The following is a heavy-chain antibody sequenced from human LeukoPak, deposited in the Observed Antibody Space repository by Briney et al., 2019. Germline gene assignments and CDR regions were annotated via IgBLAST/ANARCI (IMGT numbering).Heavy chain of an antibody. CDR1: GGSFSGYY. D-gene: IGHD3-3*01. J-gene: IGHJ4*02. V-gene: IGHV4-34*01. CDR2: INHSGST. CDR3: AGPYDDFSSGFYGY. Sequence: NASETLSLTCSVYGGSFSGYYWSWIRQPPGKGLEWIGEINHSGSTHYNPSLKSRVTISVDPSKNQFSLKLNSVTAADTAVYYCAGPYDDFSSGFYGYWGQGTLVTVSS.